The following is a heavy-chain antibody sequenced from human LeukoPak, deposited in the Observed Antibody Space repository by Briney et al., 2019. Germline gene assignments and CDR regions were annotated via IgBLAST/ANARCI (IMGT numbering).Heavy chain of an antibody. Sequence: PSQTLSLTCTVSGGSISSTNYYWSWIRQHPGKGLEWIGYISYSGGTYYNPSLKSRVTISVDTSKNQFSLKPRSVTAADTAVYYCARVQYSGYDGAGAIDYWGQGTLVTVSS. D-gene: IGHD5-12*01. CDR1: GGSISSTNYY. CDR3: ARVQYSGYDGAGAIDY. J-gene: IGHJ4*02. V-gene: IGHV4-31*03. CDR2: ISYSGGT.